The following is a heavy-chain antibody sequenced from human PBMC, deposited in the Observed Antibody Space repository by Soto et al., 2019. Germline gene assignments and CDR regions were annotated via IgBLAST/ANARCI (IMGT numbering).Heavy chain of an antibody. D-gene: IGHD3-3*01. CDR3: ARGGGVGVAGSAAFDM. V-gene: IGHV1-2*02. Sequence: QLHLVQSGAVVKKPGASVTVSCSASGYPVTAYYMHWVRQAPGRGLEWMGGIHPATGAAKYTQTFQGRVTLTRVTSTGTVFRELGGLTSEDTAVFYWARGGGVGVAGSAAFDMWGQGTLVTVSS. J-gene: IGHJ3*02. CDR1: GYPVTAYY. CDR2: IHPATGAA.